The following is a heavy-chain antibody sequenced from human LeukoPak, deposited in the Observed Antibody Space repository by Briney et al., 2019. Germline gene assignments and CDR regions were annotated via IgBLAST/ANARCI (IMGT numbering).Heavy chain of an antibody. D-gene: IGHD3-3*01. CDR2: ISGSGGST. CDR3: ANRGFWSGYFYYFDY. CDR1: GFTFSSYA. Sequence: GGSLRLSCAASGFTFSSYAMSWVRQAPGKGLEWVSAISGSGGSTYYADPVKGRFTISRDNSKNTLYLQMNSLRAEDTAVYYCANRGFWSGYFYYFDYWGQGTLVTVSS. V-gene: IGHV3-23*01. J-gene: IGHJ4*02.